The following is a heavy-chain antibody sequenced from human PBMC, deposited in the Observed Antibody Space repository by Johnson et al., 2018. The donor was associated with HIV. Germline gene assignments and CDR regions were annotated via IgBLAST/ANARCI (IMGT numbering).Heavy chain of an antibody. CDR1: GFTFDDYG. CDR3: ARDLGSGYNDAFDI. D-gene: IGHD3-22*01. Sequence: VQLVESGGGVVQPGGSLRLSCTASGFTFDDYGMSWVRQAPGKGLEWVSGIHWNGGSTGYADSVKGRFTISRDNAKNSLYLQMNSLRAEDTALYYCARDLGSGYNDAFDIWGQGTMVTVSS. CDR2: IHWNGGST. J-gene: IGHJ3*02. V-gene: IGHV3-20*04.